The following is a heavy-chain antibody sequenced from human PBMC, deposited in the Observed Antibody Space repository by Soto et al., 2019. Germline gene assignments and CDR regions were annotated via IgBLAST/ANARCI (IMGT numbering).Heavy chain of an antibody. Sequence: EVQLVDSGGGLVQPGGSLRLSCAASGFTVSSNYMSWVRQAPGKGLEWVSVIYSGGSTYYADSVKGRFTISRDNTKNTLYLQMTSLRAEDTAVYYCARELQQWLVHAFDIWGQGTMVTVSS. CDR1: GFTVSSNY. J-gene: IGHJ3*02. CDR3: ARELQQWLVHAFDI. V-gene: IGHV3-66*01. D-gene: IGHD6-19*01. CDR2: IYSGGST.